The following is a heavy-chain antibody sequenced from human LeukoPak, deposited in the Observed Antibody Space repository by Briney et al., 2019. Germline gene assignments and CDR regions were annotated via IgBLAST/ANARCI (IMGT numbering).Heavy chain of an antibody. V-gene: IGHV3-30*02. CDR3: AKDPFHSSSWYYFDY. Sequence: GGSLRLSCAASGFTFSSYGMHWVRQAPGKGLEWVAFIRYDGSNRYYADSVKGRFTISRDNSKDTLHLQMNSLRAEDTAVYYCAKDPFHSSSWYYFDYWGQGTLVTVSS. D-gene: IGHD6-13*01. J-gene: IGHJ4*02. CDR2: IRYDGSNR. CDR1: GFTFSSYG.